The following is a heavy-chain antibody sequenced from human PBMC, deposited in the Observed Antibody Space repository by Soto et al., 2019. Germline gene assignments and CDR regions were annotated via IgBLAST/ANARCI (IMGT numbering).Heavy chain of an antibody. J-gene: IGHJ6*02. CDR2: INSDGSST. D-gene: IGHD1-1*01. CDR3: ARARPHDLSGMDF. Sequence: LRLSCAASGFTFSSYWMHWVRQAPGKGLVWVSRINSDGSSTSYADSVKGRFTISRDNAKNTLYLQMNSLRAEDTAVYYCARARPHDLSGMDFWGQGTTVTVSS. CDR1: GFTFSSYW. V-gene: IGHV3-74*01.